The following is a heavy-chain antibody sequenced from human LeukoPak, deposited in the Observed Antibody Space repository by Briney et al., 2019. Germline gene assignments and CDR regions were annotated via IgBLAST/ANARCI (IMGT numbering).Heavy chain of an antibody. CDR3: ARGKDSSGYYCDY. V-gene: IGHV1-2*04. CDR1: GYTFTSYG. Sequence: ASVKVSCKASGYTFTSYGISWVRQAPGQGLEWVGWINPNSGGTNYAQKFQGWVTMTRDTSISTAYMELSRLRSDDTAVYYCARGKDSSGYYCDYWGQGTLVTVSS. CDR2: INPNSGGT. D-gene: IGHD3-22*01. J-gene: IGHJ4*02.